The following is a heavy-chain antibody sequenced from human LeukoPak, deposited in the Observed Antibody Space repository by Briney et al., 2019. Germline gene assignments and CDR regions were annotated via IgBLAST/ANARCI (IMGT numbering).Heavy chain of an antibody. Sequence: PGGSLRLSCAASGFTFSSYEMSWVRPAPGKGLEWISYITSSGTNIQYADSVKGRFTISRDNARNSLYLQMSSLRADDTAVYYCAREVVVTPDALDIWGRGTMVIVSS. CDR1: GFTFSSYE. CDR2: ITSSGTNI. J-gene: IGHJ3*02. D-gene: IGHD4-23*01. CDR3: AREVVVTPDALDI. V-gene: IGHV3-48*03.